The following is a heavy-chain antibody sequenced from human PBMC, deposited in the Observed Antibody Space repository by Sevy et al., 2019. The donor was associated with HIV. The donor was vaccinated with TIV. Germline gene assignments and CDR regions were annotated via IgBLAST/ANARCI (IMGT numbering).Heavy chain of an antibody. J-gene: IGHJ4*02. V-gene: IGHV3-23*01. D-gene: IGHD3-22*01. CDR2: ISGSGGSK. Sequence: GGSLRLSCAASGFTFSGYAMSWVRQAPGKGLEWVSAISGSGGSKYYADSVKGRFTISRDNSKNPLYLQMNSLRAEDMAVYYRAKAASYDRRGYDRGDFDYWGQGTLVTVSS. CDR3: AKAASYDRRGYDRGDFDY. CDR1: GFTFSGYA.